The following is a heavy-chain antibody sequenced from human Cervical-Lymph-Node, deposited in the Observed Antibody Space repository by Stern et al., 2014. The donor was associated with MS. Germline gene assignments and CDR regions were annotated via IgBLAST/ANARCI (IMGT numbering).Heavy chain of an antibody. CDR1: GFSLSTTGMC. J-gene: IGHJ4*02. D-gene: IGHD3-10*01. Sequence: QVTLRESGPALVKPTQTLTLTCSFSGFSLSTTGMCVSWIRQPPGQALEXLALIDWDGDKYYTTSLKTRLTISKDTSKNQVVLTMTNVDPVDNATIYCVRSPTMFRGVTFFDYWGQGTLITVSS. V-gene: IGHV2-70*01. CDR3: VRSPTMFRGVTFFDY. CDR2: IDWDGDK.